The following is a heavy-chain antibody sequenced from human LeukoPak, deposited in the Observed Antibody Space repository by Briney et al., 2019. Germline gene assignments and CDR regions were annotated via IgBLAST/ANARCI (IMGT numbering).Heavy chain of an antibody. CDR2: IYYSGST. Sequence: SQTLSLTCTVSGGSISSGGYYWSCIRQPPGKGLECIGYIYYSGSTNYNPSLKSRVTISVDTSKNQFSLKLSSVTAADTAVYYCARAFYGDFAFDIWGQGTMVTVSS. CDR3: ARAFYGDFAFDI. J-gene: IGHJ3*02. CDR1: GGSISSGGYY. V-gene: IGHV4-61*08. D-gene: IGHD4-17*01.